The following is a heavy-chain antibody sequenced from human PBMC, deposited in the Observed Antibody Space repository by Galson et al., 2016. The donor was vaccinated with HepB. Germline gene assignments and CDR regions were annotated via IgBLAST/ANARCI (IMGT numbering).Heavy chain of an antibody. CDR3: ARENGAYKYYGMDV. J-gene: IGHJ6*02. Sequence: TLSLTCEVYGGSLSGYYWSWIRQPPGKGLEWVGEINHSGSTNYNPSLESRVTISVDTSKNQFSLNLSSVTAADMALYYCARENGAYKYYGMDVWGQGTTVTVSS. D-gene: IGHD3-16*01. V-gene: IGHV4-34*01. CDR1: GGSLSGYY. CDR2: INHSGST.